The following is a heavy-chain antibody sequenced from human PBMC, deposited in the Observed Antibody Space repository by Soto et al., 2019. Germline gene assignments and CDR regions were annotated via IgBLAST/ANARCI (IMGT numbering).Heavy chain of an antibody. J-gene: IGHJ6*02. CDR3: AGPYYYGTTGYYSSLYYYSFGMDV. CDR1: GYTFTRYS. D-gene: IGHD3-22*01. CDR2: INVGNGNT. V-gene: IGHV1-3*01. Sequence: GASVKVSCKASGYTFTRYSMHWVRQASGQRLEWMGWINVGNGNTQYSQKFQGRVTITRDTSATTVYMELSSLRSEDTALYYCAGPYYYGTTGYYSSLYYYSFGMDVWGQGTTVTVSS.